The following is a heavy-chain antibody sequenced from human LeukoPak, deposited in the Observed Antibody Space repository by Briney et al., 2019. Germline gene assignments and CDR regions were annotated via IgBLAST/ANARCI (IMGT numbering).Heavy chain of an antibody. CDR1: GFSFMNAW. CDR2: IKSNADGGTP. CDR3: AREFLEWSGNWFDP. Sequence: GGSLGLSCAASGFSFMNAWMIWVRQAPGKGLEWVGRIKSNADGGTPDYAAPARGRFTISRDNAKNSLYLQMNSLRAEDTAVYYCAREFLEWSGNWFDPWGQGTLVTVSS. J-gene: IGHJ5*02. D-gene: IGHD3-3*01. V-gene: IGHV3-15*01.